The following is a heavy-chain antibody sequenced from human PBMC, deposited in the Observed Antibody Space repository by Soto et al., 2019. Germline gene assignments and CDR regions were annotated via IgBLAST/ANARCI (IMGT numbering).Heavy chain of an antibody. D-gene: IGHD6-19*01. CDR3: ARGERAVANRVGMDV. V-gene: IGHV1-69*13. Sequence: ASVKASCKASEGSFRDYVISWVRQGPGQGLDWMGGIIPSLGAAHYAQRFEGRVRITADGSTSTAFMEVTSLRSEDTAVYYCARGERAVANRVGMDVWGQGTSVTVSS. CDR2: IIPSLGAA. J-gene: IGHJ6*02. CDR1: EGSFRDYV.